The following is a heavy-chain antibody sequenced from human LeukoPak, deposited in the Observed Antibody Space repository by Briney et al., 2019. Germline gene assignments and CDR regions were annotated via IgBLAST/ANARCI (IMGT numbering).Heavy chain of an antibody. J-gene: IGHJ4*02. CDR1: GYSISSGYY. CDR2: IYHSGST. CDR3: ASYQLLYLFDY. D-gene: IGHD2-2*01. Sequence: SETLSLTCAVSGYSISSGYYWGWIRQPPGKGLEWIGSIYHSGSTYYNPSLKSRVTISVDTSKNQFTLKLSPVTAADTAVYYCASYQLLYLFDYWGQGTLVTVSS. V-gene: IGHV4-38-2*01.